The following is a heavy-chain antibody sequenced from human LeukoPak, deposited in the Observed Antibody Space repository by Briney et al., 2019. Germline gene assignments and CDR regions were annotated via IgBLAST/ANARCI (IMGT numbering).Heavy chain of an antibody. CDR3: ARHRSDGSYPLDS. Sequence: SETLSLTCSVSGGSMSNYYWSWIRQPPGKGLEWIGHIYSTGSTTYSPSLKSRVIMSVDTSKNQFSLKVTSVTAADTAVYYCARHRSDGSYPLDSWGQGALVT. CDR2: IYSTGST. J-gene: IGHJ4*02. V-gene: IGHV4-59*08. D-gene: IGHD5-24*01. CDR1: GGSMSNYY.